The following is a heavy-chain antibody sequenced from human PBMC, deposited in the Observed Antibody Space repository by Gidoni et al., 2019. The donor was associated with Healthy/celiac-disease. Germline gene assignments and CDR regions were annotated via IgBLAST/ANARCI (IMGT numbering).Heavy chain of an antibody. D-gene: IGHD3-10*01. CDR1: GCTFSSYA. Sequence: QVQLVQSGAELKKPGSSVKVSCKASGCTFSSYAISWVRPAPGQGLEWMGGTIPIFGTANYAQKLQGRVTMTADESTSTAYMELSSLRSEDTAVYYCARDKAEGPGWFDPWGQGTLVTVSS. CDR3: ARDKAEGPGWFDP. J-gene: IGHJ5*02. CDR2: TIPIFGTA. V-gene: IGHV1-69*01.